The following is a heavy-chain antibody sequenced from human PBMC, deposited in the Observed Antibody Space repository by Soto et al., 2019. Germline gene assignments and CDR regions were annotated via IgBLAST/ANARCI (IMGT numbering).Heavy chain of an antibody. CDR1: GGSFSGYY. D-gene: IGHD6-6*01. CDR3: ARLPSSSRYYYYYYMDV. CDR2: INHSGST. V-gene: IGHV4-34*01. J-gene: IGHJ6*03. Sequence: SETLSLTCAVYGGSFSGYYWSWIRQPPGKGLEWIGEINHSGSTNYNPSLKSRVTISVDTSKNQFSLKLSSVTAADTAVYYCARLPSSSRYYYYYYMDVWGKGTTVTVSS.